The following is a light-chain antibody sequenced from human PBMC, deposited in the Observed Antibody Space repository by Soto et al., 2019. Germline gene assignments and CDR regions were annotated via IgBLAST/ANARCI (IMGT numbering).Light chain of an antibody. CDR1: SSDVGGYDY. CDR2: DVS. Sequence: QSVLTQPRSVSGSPGQSVAISCTGTSSDVGGYDYVSWYQQHPGKAPNVIIFDVSKRPSGVPDRFSGSKSGNTASLTISGLQAYYEADYYCCSYAVGPYVFGTGTKVTDL. CDR3: CSYAVGPYV. V-gene: IGLV2-11*01. J-gene: IGLJ1*01.